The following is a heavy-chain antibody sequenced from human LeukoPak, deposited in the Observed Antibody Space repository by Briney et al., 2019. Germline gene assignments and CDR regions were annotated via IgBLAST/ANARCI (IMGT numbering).Heavy chain of an antibody. CDR2: ISSSSSYI. Sequence: GGSLRLSCAASGFTFSSYRMNWVRQAPGKGLEWVSSISSSSSYIYYADSVKGRFTISRDNAKNSLYLQMNSLRAEDTAVYYCARDSDRSYYYDSSGYAMFDYWGQGTLVTVSS. CDR3: ARDSDRSYYYDSSGYAMFDY. CDR1: GFTFSSYR. J-gene: IGHJ4*02. V-gene: IGHV3-21*01. D-gene: IGHD3-22*01.